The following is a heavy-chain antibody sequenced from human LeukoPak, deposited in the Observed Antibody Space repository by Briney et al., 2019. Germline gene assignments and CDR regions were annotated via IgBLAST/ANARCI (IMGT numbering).Heavy chain of an antibody. V-gene: IGHV3-7*05. D-gene: IGHD6-13*01. Sequence: GGSLRLSCAASGFTFSSYWMSWDRQTPEKGLEWVANIKQDGSEKVYVDSVKGRFTISRDNAKSSLYLQMSGLRAEDTAVYYCARDPYSSSWSYGMDVWGQGTTVTVSS. CDR1: GFTFSSYW. CDR3: ARDPYSSSWSYGMDV. CDR2: IKQDGSEK. J-gene: IGHJ6*02.